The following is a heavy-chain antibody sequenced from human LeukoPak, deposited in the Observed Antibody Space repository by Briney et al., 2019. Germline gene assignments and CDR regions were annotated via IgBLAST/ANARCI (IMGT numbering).Heavy chain of an antibody. J-gene: IGHJ6*02. Sequence: GESLKISCKGSGYSFTNYWIVWVRQMPGKGLDWMGIIYPGDSDTRYSPSFQGQVTISADKSIYTAYLQWSSLKASDTAVYYCARITHDYGDNTYGLDVWGQGTTVTVSS. CDR1: GYSFTNYW. D-gene: IGHD4-23*01. CDR3: ARITHDYGDNTYGLDV. V-gene: IGHV5-51*01. CDR2: IYPGDSDT.